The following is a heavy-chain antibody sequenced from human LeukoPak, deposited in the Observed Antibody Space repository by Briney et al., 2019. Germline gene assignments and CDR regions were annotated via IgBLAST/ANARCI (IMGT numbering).Heavy chain of an antibody. CDR3: ARGGANTNAFDF. Sequence: GGSLRLSCVASGFTFSNHNMHWVRQAPGKGLEWVAVISYDGSYEFYADSVRGRFSISRDTSKNTLYLQMNSLRPEDTAIYYCARGGANTNAFDFWGQGTMVTVSS. CDR2: ISYDGSYE. CDR1: GFTFSNHN. D-gene: IGHD1-26*01. J-gene: IGHJ3*01. V-gene: IGHV3-30-3*01.